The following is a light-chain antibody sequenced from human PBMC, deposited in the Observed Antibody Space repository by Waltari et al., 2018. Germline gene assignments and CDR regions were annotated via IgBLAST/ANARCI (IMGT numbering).Light chain of an antibody. V-gene: IGKV1-39*01. J-gene: IGKJ1*01. Sequence: DIQMIQSPSSLSASVGDIVPVTCRASRYINKYLNWYQQKPGKAPKLLIFAASTLQSGVPSRFSGSGSGTDFTLTISNLQDEDFATYYCQQSFSNPPWTFGQGTKVETK. CDR3: QQSFSNPPWT. CDR2: AAS. CDR1: RYINKY.